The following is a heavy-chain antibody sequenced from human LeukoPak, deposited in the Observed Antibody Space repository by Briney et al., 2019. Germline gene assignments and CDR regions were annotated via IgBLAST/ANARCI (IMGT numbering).Heavy chain of an antibody. V-gene: IGHV4-4*07. J-gene: IGHJ4*02. Sequence: SETLSLTFTVSGGSISSYYWSWIRQPAGKGLEWIGRIYTSGSTNYNPSLKSRVTMSVDTSKNQFSLKLSSVTAADTAVYYCARGPRITMVRGVPYFDYWGQGTLVTVSS. CDR1: GGSISSYY. D-gene: IGHD3-10*01. CDR3: ARGPRITMVRGVPYFDY. CDR2: IYTSGST.